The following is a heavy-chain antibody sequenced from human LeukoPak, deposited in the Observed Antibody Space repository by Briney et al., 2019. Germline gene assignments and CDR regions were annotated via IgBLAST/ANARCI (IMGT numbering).Heavy chain of an antibody. CDR3: ARDDCSSTSCPTYYFDY. J-gene: IGHJ4*02. V-gene: IGHV3-21*01. CDR1: GFTFSSHV. CDR2: ISSSSSYI. Sequence: GGSLRLSCAASGFTFSSHVMSWVRQTPGKGLEWVSSISSSSSYIYYADSVKGQFTISRDNAKNSLYLQMNSLRAEDTAVYYCARDDCSSTSCPTYYFDYWGQGTLVTVSS. D-gene: IGHD2-2*01.